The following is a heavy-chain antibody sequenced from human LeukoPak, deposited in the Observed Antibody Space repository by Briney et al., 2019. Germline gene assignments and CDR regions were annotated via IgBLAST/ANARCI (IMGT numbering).Heavy chain of an antibody. V-gene: IGHV3-21*01. CDR2: ISSSSSYI. J-gene: IGHJ4*02. Sequence: GGSLRLSCAASGFTLSSYSMNWVRQAPGKGLEWVSSISSSSSYIYYADSVKGRFTISIDNAKKSLYLQMNSLRAEDTAVYYCARTWEQLGAIDYWGQGTLVTVSS. CDR3: ARTWEQLGAIDY. CDR1: GFTLSSYS. D-gene: IGHD6-6*01.